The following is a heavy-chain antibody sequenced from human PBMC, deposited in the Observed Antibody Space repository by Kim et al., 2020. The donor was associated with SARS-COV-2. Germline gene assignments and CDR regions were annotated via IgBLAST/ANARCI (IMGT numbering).Heavy chain of an antibody. Sequence: SETLSLTCTVSGGSISSYYWSWIRQPPGKGLEWIGYISYSGTTNYNPSLKSRVTISLDTSKNQFSLKLNSVTAADTAVYHCARDSSGWYFRHWGQGTLVTVSS. J-gene: IGHJ1*01. V-gene: IGHV4-59*01. D-gene: IGHD6-19*01. CDR1: GGSISSYY. CDR2: ISYSGTT. CDR3: ARDSSGWYFRH.